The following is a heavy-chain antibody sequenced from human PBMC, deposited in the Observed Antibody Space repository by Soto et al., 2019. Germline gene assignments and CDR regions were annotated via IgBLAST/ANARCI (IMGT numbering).Heavy chain of an antibody. J-gene: IGHJ2*01. CDR3: VKDIHFLGIWYFDL. V-gene: IGHV3-30*18. CDR2: ISYDGSDT. Sequence: EQLAESGGGVVHSGRSLRLPCEASGFTLGSFGMHWVRQAPGKGLEWVAVISYDGSDTYFADSVKGRFTISRDNSKNTVYLQMNSLRVEDTAVYYCVKDIHFLGIWYFDLWGRGSLVSVSS. CDR1: GFTLGSFG. D-gene: IGHD3-16*01.